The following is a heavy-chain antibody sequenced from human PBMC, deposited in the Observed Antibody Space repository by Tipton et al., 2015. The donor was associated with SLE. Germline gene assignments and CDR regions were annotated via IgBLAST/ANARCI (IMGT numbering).Heavy chain of an antibody. J-gene: IGHJ2*01. CDR2: IYYSGNT. D-gene: IGHD2-2*01. Sequence: LRLSCTVSGGSISSSSYYWGWIRQPPGKGLEWIGRIYYSGNTYYNPSLKSRVTISVDTSKNQFSLKLSSVTAADTAVYYCARRLVAAANDWYFGLWGRGTLVTVSS. CDR3: ARRLVAAANDWYFGL. CDR1: GGSISSSSYY. V-gene: IGHV4-39*07.